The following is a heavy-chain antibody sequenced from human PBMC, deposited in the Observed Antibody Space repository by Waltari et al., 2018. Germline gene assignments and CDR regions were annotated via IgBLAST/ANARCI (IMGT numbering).Heavy chain of an antibody. CDR3: AREHTVEGYMDY. V-gene: IGHV1-46*01. J-gene: IGHJ4*02. CDR2: ISPSDGNE. D-gene: IGHD4-17*01. CDR1: RSTFTSYY. Sequence: QVQLVQSGAEVKPPGASVKVSCEASRSTFTSYYMHWVRQAPGQGLEWMGIISPSDGNENYAQRFQGRVTLTGNTSTNTVYMELSGLKFEDTAIYYCAREHTVEGYMDYWGQGTQVTVSS.